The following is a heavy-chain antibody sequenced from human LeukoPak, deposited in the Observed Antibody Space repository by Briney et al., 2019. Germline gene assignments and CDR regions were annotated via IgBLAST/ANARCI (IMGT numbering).Heavy chain of an antibody. J-gene: IGHJ4*02. CDR1: GGSFSGYY. CDR2: IYTSGST. Sequence: PSETLSLTCAVYGGSFSGYYWSWIQQPAGKGLEWIGRIYTSGSTNYNPSLKSRVTMSVDTSKNQFSLKLSSVTAADTAVYYCARFRTPRGVMVYAIDYWGQGTLVTVSS. D-gene: IGHD2-8*01. CDR3: ARFRTPRGVMVYAIDY. V-gene: IGHV4-59*10.